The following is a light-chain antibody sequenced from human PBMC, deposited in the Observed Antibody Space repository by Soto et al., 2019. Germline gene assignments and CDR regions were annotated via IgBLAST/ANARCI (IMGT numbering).Light chain of an antibody. J-gene: IGLJ1*01. CDR1: SSDVGGYNY. V-gene: IGLV2-14*03. CDR3: SSYTSSFKLAV. Sequence: QSVLTQPASVSGSPGQSITIFCTGTSSDVGGYNYVSWYQQHPGSAPKLMIYDVSSRPSGVSNRFSGSKSGNTASLTISGLQAEDEADYYCSSYTSSFKLAVFGSGTKLTDL. CDR2: DVS.